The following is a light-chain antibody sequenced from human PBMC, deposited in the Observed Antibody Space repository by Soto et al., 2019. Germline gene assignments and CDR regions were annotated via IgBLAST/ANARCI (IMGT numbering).Light chain of an antibody. V-gene: IGKV1-39*01. CDR2: AAS. CDR3: QQSYSNPYT. Sequence: DIQMTQSPSSLSASLGDRVTITCRASQSISSYLNWYQQKPGKAPNLLIYAASSLQSGVPSRFSGRGSGTDFTLTISSLQPEDFATYYCQQSYSNPYTFGQGTKLEIK. J-gene: IGKJ2*01. CDR1: QSISSY.